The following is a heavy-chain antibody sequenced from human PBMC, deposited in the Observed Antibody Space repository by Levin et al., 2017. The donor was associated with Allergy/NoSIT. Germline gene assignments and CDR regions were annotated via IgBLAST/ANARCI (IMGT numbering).Heavy chain of an antibody. Sequence: PGESLKISCAASGFTVSSTYMSWVRQAPGKGLEWVSVIYSGGSTYYADSVKGRFTISRDNSKNTLYLQMNSLRAEDTAVYYCARGGYSYGYVDYWGQGTLVTVSS. J-gene: IGHJ4*02. CDR1: GFTVSSTY. V-gene: IGHV3-53*01. CDR3: ARGGYSYGYVDY. D-gene: IGHD5-18*01. CDR2: IYSGGST.